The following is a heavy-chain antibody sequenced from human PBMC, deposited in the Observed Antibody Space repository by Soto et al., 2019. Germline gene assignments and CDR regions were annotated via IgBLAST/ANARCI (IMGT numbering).Heavy chain of an antibody. CDR1: GFTFSTYW. J-gene: IGHJ4*02. CDR3: ATDSGTSDY. V-gene: IGHV3-7*01. Sequence: PWGSLRLSCAASGFTFSTYWIIWVRQAPGKGLEWVANIKQDGSERYYVDSVTGRFTISRDNAKNSLYLQMNSLRAEDTAVYYCATDSGTSDYWGQGTLVTVSS. CDR2: IKQDGSER. D-gene: IGHD1-1*01.